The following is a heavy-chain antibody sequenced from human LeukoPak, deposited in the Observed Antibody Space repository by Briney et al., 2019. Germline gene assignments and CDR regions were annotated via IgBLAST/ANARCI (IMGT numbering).Heavy chain of an antibody. J-gene: IGHJ2*01. CDR1: GGSISSGASD. CDR3: ARAARQGFTMIVVPFFYFDL. Sequence: SQTLSLTCTVSGGSISSGASDWGWIRQHPKRGLEWVGYINDSGSTYYNPSLGSRVTMSVDTSKNQFSLKLSSVTAADSAVYYCARAARQGFTMIVVPFFYFDLWGRGTLVTVSS. D-gene: IGHD3-22*01. CDR2: INDSGST. V-gene: IGHV4-31*03.